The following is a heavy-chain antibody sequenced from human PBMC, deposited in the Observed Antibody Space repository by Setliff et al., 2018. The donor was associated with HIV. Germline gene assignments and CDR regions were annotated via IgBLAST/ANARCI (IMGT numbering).Heavy chain of an antibody. J-gene: IGHJ6*03. D-gene: IGHD6-19*01. Sequence: PSETLSLTCAVYGGSLNDYYWIWIRQPPGKGLEWIGHIFYSGSTNHNPSLKSRVTISVDTSKNQFSLKLSSVTAADTAVYYCARGKWLVQNFYSYYMDVWGKGTTVTVSS. CDR2: IFYSGST. V-gene: IGHV4-59*01. CDR1: GGSLNDYY. CDR3: ARGKWLVQNFYSYYMDV.